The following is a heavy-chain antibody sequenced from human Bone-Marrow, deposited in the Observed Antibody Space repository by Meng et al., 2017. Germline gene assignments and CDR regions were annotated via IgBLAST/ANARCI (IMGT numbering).Heavy chain of an antibody. CDR3: AKNLDSGSRTHDRFDI. CDR2: ISGNSGSI. CDR1: GFSFDDYA. Sequence: GGSLRLSCAASGFSFDDYAMHWVRQAPGKGREWVSGISGNSGSIGYADSVKGRFTISRDNAKNSLNLQMNSLRVEDTALYYCAKNLDSGSRTHDRFDIWGQGTMVTVSS. V-gene: IGHV3-9*01. D-gene: IGHD1-26*01. J-gene: IGHJ3*02.